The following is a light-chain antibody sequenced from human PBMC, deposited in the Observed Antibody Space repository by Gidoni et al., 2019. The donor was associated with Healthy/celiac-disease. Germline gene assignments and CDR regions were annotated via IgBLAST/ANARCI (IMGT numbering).Light chain of an antibody. V-gene: IGLV1-40*01. CDR1: SSNIGDGYD. Sequence: QSVLTQPPSLSGAPGQRLTISCTGSSSNIGDGYDVHWYQQLPGTAPKLLIYGNSNRPSGVPDRFSGSKSGTSASLAITGLQAEDEADYYCQSYDSSRSVVFGGGTKLTVL. CDR2: GNS. CDR3: QSYDSSRSVV. J-gene: IGLJ2*01.